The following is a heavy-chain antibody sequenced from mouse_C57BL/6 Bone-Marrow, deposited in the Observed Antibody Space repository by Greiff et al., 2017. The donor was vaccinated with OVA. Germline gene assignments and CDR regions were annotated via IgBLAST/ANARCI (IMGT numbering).Heavy chain of an antibody. V-gene: IGHV1-69*01. CDR1: GYTFTSYW. CDR2: IDPSDSYT. D-gene: IGHD1-1*01. J-gene: IGHJ1*03. Sequence: VKLQQPGAELVMPGASVKLSCKASGYTFTSYWMHWVKQRPGQGLEWIGEIDPSDSYTNYNQKFKGKSTLTVDKSSSTAYMQLSSLTSEDSAVYYCARRGLLRWYFDVWGTGTTVTVSS. CDR3: ARRGLLRWYFDV.